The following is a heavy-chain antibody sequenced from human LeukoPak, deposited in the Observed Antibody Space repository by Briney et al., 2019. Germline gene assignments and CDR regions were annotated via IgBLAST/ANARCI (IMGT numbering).Heavy chain of an antibody. CDR1: GGSISSSSYY. Sequence: SETLSLTCTVSGGSISSSSYYWGWIRQPPGKGLEWIGSIYYSGSTYYNPSLKSRVTISVDTSKNQFSLKLSSVTAADTAVYYCARVSDGRLMWGPKLDWYFDLWGRGTLVTVSS. V-gene: IGHV4-39*07. CDR3: ARVSDGRLMWGPKLDWYFDL. D-gene: IGHD2-8*01. CDR2: IYYSGST. J-gene: IGHJ2*01.